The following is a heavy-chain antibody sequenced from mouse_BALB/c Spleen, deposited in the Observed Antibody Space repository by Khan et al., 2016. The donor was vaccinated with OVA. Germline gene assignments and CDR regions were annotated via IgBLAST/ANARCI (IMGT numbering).Heavy chain of an antibody. D-gene: IGHD1-1*01. CDR2: INSAGDYA. Sequence: EVELVESGGGLVQPGGSLKLSCAASGFTFSSYGMSWIRQTPDKRLELVATINSAGDYAYSPDSVEGRFTISRDNAKNTLYLQMRSLKSEDTAMYYCAGVLYYYGIYFAFWGQGTTLTVPP. J-gene: IGHJ2*01. CDR3: AGVLYYYGIYFAF. CDR1: GFTFSSYG. V-gene: IGHV5-6-3*01.